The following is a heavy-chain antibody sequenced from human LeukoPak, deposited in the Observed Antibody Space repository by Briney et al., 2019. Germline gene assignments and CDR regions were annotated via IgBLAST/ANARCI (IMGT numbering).Heavy chain of an antibody. Sequence: GGSLRLSCAASGFTFSSYGMHWVRQAPGKGLEWVAFIRCDGSNKYYADSVKGRFTISRDNSKNTLYLQMNSLRAEGTAVYYCAKSQAGWSGYYPFDYWGQGTRVTVSS. CDR3: AKSQAGWSGYYPFDY. CDR1: GFTFSSYG. CDR2: IRCDGSNK. V-gene: IGHV3-30*02. D-gene: IGHD3-3*01. J-gene: IGHJ4*02.